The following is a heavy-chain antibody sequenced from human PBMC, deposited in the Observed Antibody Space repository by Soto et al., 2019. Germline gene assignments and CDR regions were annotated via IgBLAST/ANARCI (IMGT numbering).Heavy chain of an antibody. CDR3: AKDYYGSGSYYPLAVRYYYYGMDV. V-gene: IGHV3-30*18. CDR2: ISYDGSNK. CDR1: GFTFSSYG. J-gene: IGHJ6*02. D-gene: IGHD3-10*01. Sequence: QVQLVESGGGVVQPGRSLRLSCAASGFTFSSYGMHWVRQAPGKGLEWVAVISYDGSNKYYADSVKGRFTISRDNSKNTLYLQMNSLRAEDTAVYYCAKDYYGSGSYYPLAVRYYYYGMDVWGQGTTVTVSS.